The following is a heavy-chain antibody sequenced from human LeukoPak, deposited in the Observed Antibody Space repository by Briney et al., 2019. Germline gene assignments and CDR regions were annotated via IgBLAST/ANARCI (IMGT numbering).Heavy chain of an antibody. CDR2: IYIDGYT. D-gene: IGHD5-24*01. CDR1: GFTFSGNH. CDR3: ARDPRDGYGHFDH. Sequence: GGSLRLSCAASGFTFSGNHMNWVRQAPGKGLEWISVIYIDGYTYYADSVKGRFTISRDNSKNTLYLQMNSLKPDDTAIYCCARDPRDGYGHFDHWGQGTLVTVSS. J-gene: IGHJ4*02. V-gene: IGHV3-66*02.